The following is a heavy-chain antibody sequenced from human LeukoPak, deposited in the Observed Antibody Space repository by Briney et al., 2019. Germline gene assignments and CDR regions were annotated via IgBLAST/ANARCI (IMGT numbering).Heavy chain of an antibody. Sequence: SVKVSCKASGGTFSSYAISWVRQAPGQGLEWMGKIIPIFGTANYAQKFQGRVTITTDESTSTAYMELSSLRSEDTAVYYCASVEQWLDAFDIWGQGTMVTVSS. J-gene: IGHJ3*02. CDR1: GGTFSSYA. CDR3: ASVEQWLDAFDI. V-gene: IGHV1-69*05. CDR2: IIPIFGTA. D-gene: IGHD6-19*01.